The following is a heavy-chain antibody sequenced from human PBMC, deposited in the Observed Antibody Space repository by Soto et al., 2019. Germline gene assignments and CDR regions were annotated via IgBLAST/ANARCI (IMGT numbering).Heavy chain of an antibody. V-gene: IGHV2-26*01. Sequence: SGPTLVNPTETLTLTCTVSGFSLGNARMGVSWIRQPPGKALEWLAHIFSSDEKSYSTSLKSRLTISKDTSKSQVVLTMTNMDPVDTATYYCARILTRYCSTTSCYMGWAHYGMDVWGQGTTVTVSS. J-gene: IGHJ6*02. CDR3: ARILTRYCSTTSCYMGWAHYGMDV. D-gene: IGHD2-2*02. CDR1: GFSLGNARMG. CDR2: IFSSDEK.